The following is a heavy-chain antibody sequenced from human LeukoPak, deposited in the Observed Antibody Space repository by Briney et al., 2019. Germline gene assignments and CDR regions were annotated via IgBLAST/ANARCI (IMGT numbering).Heavy chain of an antibody. J-gene: IGHJ5*02. D-gene: IGHD3-16*01. CDR3: ARVANYDYVWGSLNWFDP. CDR1: GGTFSSYA. CDR2: IIPIFGTA. V-gene: IGHV1-69*01. Sequence: SVKVSCKASGGTFSSYAISWVRQDPGHALEWMGGIIPIFGTANYAQKFQGRVTITADESTSTAYMELSSLRSEDTAVYYCARVANYDYVWGSLNWFDPWGQGTLVTASS.